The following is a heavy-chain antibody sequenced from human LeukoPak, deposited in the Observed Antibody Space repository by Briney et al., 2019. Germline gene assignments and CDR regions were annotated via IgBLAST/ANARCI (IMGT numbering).Heavy chain of an antibody. CDR3: ARAPTLAVAGTGFDY. CDR2: INAYNGNT. J-gene: IGHJ4*02. D-gene: IGHD6-19*01. CDR1: GYTFTSYG. Sequence: GASVKVSCKASGYTFTSYGISWVRQAPGQGLEWMGWINAYNGNTNYAQKLQGRVTMTTDTSTSTAYMELRSLRSDDTAVYYCARAPTLAVAGTGFDYWGQGTLVTVSS. V-gene: IGHV1-18*04.